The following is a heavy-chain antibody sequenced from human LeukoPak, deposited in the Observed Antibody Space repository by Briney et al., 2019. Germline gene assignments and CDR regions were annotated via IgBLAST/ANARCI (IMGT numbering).Heavy chain of an antibody. Sequence: PSQTLSLTCTVSGGSISSGSCYWSWIRQPAGKGLEWIGRIYTSGSTNYNPSLKSRVTISVDTSKNQFSLKLSSVTAADTAVYYCARDERYCSSTSCYFRFDPWGQGTLVTVSS. V-gene: IGHV4-61*02. J-gene: IGHJ5*02. D-gene: IGHD2-2*01. CDR3: ARDERYCSSTSCYFRFDP. CDR1: GGSISSGSCY. CDR2: IYTSGST.